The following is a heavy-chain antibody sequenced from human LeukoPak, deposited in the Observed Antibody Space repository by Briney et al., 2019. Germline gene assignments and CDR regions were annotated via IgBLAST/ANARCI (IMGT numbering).Heavy chain of an antibody. CDR1: GYSFTNYW. CDR2: IYPGDSES. V-gene: IGHV5-51*01. D-gene: IGHD2-15*01. Sequence: GESLKISCKGSGYSFTNYWIAWVRPMPGKGLEWMGIIYPGDSESRYSPSFQGQVTISADKSIRTAYLQWSSLKASDSAMYYCARSPAEGFYYGLDVWGQGTTVTVSS. CDR3: ARSPAEGFYYGLDV. J-gene: IGHJ6*02.